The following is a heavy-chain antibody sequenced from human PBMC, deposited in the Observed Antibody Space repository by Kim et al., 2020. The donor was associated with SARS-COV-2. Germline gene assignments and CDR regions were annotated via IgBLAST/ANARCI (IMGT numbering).Heavy chain of an antibody. V-gene: IGHV3-23*01. J-gene: IGHJ5*02. Sequence: DHVKCRVTIPRDNTKNTLYLQMNSLRGEDTAVYYCAEDIVVVVAAIWIEPWGEGTLVTVSS. CDR3: AEDIVVVVAAIWIEP. D-gene: IGHD2-15*01.